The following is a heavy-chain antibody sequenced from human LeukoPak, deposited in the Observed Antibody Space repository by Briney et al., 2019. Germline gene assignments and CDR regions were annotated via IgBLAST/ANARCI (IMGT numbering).Heavy chain of an antibody. CDR2: IYYTGCT. CDR3: ARGVINYYDSSGYWLTVLDY. V-gene: IGHV4-61*01. D-gene: IGHD3-22*01. Sequence: PSETLSLTCTVSGGSVRSGSYYWSWIRQPPGKRLEWSGYIYYTGCTTYNPSLKRRVTMSVDTSKNKFSLKLSSVTAADTAVYSCARGVINYYDSSGYWLTVLDYWGQGTLVTVSS. J-gene: IGHJ4*02. CDR1: GGSVRSGSYY.